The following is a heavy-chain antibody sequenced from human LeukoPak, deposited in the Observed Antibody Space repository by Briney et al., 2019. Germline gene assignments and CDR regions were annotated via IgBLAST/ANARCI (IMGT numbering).Heavy chain of an antibody. CDR1: GYTFISYG. D-gene: IGHD5-24*01. V-gene: IGHV1-18*01. CDR3: ARSPFPWLPLYCDY. Sequence: ASVKVSCKASGYTFISYGISWVRQAPGQGLEWMGWISAYNGNTNYAQKLQGRVTMTTDTSTSTAYMELRSLRSDDTAVYYCARSPFPWLPLYCDYWGQGTLVTVSS. CDR2: ISAYNGNT. J-gene: IGHJ4*02.